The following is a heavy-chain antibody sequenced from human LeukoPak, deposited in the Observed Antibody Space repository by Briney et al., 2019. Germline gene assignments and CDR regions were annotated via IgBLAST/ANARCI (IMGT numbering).Heavy chain of an antibody. CDR2: ISTSSSYI. CDR3: ARDGYDYVWGSYSSPPLDY. V-gene: IGHV3-21*04. CDR1: GFTFSGSS. Sequence: PGGSLRLSCAASGFTFSGSSMNWVRQAPGKGLEWVSFISTSSSYIYYADSVRGRFTISRDNAKNSLYLQMNSLRAEDTAVYYCARDGYDYVWGSYSSPPLDYWGQGTLVTVSS. J-gene: IGHJ4*02. D-gene: IGHD3-16*01.